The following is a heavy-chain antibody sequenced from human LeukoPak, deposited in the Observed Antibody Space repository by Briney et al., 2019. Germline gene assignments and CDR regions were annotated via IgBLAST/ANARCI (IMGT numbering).Heavy chain of an antibody. D-gene: IGHD6-13*01. V-gene: IGHV3-48*02. CDR1: GFTFSSYS. CDR2: ISSTYSTA. J-gene: IGHJ4*02. Sequence: PGGSLRLSCAASGFTFSSYSMNWVRQAPGKGLEWVSYISSTYSTAYYADSVKGRFTISRDNAKNLLYLQMSSLRDEDTAAYYCARDQVAAAGARDFDFWGQGTLVTVSS. CDR3: ARDQVAAAGARDFDF.